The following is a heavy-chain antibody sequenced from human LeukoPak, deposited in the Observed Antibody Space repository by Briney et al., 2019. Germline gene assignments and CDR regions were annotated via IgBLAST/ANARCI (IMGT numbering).Heavy chain of an antibody. V-gene: IGHV3-49*04. CDR1: GLAIGDDA. CDR3: TRTYSSSWSWYFDY. D-gene: IGHD6-13*01. J-gene: IGHJ4*02. CDR2: IRSKTYGGTT. Sequence: GGSLRLSCTTSGLAIGDDAVSWVRQAPGKGLEWIGFIRSKTYGGTTGYAASVNGRFTISRDDSKSIAYLQMNSLKTEDTAVYYCTRTYSSSWSWYFDYWGQGTLVTVSS.